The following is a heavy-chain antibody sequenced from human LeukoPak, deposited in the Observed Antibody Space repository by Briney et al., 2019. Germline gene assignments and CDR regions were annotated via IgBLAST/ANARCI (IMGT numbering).Heavy chain of an antibody. V-gene: IGHV4-30-4*08. CDR2: IYYSGST. D-gene: IGHD3-3*01. Sequence: PSQTLSLTCTVSGGSISSGDYYWSWIRQPPGKGLERNGYIYYSGSTYYNLSRKSRVTIAVATSTNQFSLKLRSVTAAATAVYYCDRERDDFWSGYYTYYYYYMDVWGKGTTVTVS. J-gene: IGHJ6*03. CDR3: DRERDDFWSGYYTYYYYYMDV. CDR1: GGSISSGDYY.